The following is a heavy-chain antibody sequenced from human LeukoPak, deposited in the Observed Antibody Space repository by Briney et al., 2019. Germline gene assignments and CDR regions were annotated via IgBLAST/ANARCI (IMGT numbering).Heavy chain of an antibody. CDR3: ARRISGASYAFDI. J-gene: IGHJ3*02. V-gene: IGHV3-53*01. CDR2: MYTGGST. Sequence: GGSLRLSCAASGFMVSRNYMSWVRQAPGKGLEWVSVMYTGGSTYYADSVKGRFTISRDNSKNTLNLHMNSLRAEDTALYYCARRISGASYAFDIWGQGTMVTVSS. CDR1: GFMVSRNY.